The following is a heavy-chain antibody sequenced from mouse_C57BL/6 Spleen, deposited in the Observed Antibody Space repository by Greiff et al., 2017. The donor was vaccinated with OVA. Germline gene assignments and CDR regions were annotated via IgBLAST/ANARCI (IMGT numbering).Heavy chain of an antibody. J-gene: IGHJ4*01. CDR1: GFTFSSYA. Sequence: EVQRVESGGGLVKPGGSLKLSCAASGFTFSSYAMSWVRQTPEKRLEWVATISDGGSYTYYPDNVKGRFTISRDNAKNNLYLQMSHLKSEGTAMYYCARDSSLYAMDYWGQGTSVTVSS. D-gene: IGHD1-1*01. CDR2: ISDGGSYT. CDR3: ARDSSLYAMDY. V-gene: IGHV5-4*01.